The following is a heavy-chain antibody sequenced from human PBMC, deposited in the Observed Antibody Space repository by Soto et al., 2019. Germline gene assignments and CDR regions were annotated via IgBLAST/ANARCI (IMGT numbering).Heavy chain of an antibody. V-gene: IGHV3-9*01. CDR3: ARDVWSRDSGPPDS. Sequence: SLLLACSASGFSFDDYAMHWVRQAPGKGLEWVTGISWNSGTIGYADSVKGRFTISRDNAKNSLYLQMNSLRAEDTALYYCARDVWSRDSGPPDSWGQGTMVTVSS. D-gene: IGHD3-10*01. CDR2: ISWNSGTI. CDR1: GFSFDDYA. J-gene: IGHJ4*02.